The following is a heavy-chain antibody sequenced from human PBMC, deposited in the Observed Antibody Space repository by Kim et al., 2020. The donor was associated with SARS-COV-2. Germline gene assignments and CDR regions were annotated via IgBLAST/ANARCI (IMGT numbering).Heavy chain of an antibody. CDR3: ARVALGYCSSTSCLGQRYYYYSYMDV. CDR2: INTNTGNP. CDR1: GYTFTSYA. V-gene: IGHV7-4-1*02. D-gene: IGHD2-2*01. Sequence: ASVKVSCKASGYTFTSYAMNWVRQAPGQGLEWMGWINTNTGNPTYAQGFTGRFVFSLDTSVSTAYLQISSLKAEDTAVYYCARVALGYCSSTSCLGQRYYYYSYMDVGGKGTTVTVSS. J-gene: IGHJ6*03.